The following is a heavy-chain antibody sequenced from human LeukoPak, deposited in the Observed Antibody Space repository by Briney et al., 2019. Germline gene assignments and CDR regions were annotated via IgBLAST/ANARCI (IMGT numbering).Heavy chain of an antibody. D-gene: IGHD2-8*02. Sequence: SETLSLTCAVYGGSFSGYYWSWIRQPPGKGLEWIGEINHSGSTNYNPSLKSRVTISVDTSKNQFSLKLSSVTAADTAVYYCARAPSWWCAYGMDVWGQGTTVTVSS. CDR1: GGSFSGYY. CDR2: INHSGST. CDR3: ARAPSWWCAYGMDV. J-gene: IGHJ6*02. V-gene: IGHV4-34*01.